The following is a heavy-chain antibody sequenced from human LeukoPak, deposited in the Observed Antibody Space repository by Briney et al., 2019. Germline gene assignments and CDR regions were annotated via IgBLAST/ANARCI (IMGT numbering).Heavy chain of an antibody. V-gene: IGHV3-74*01. CDR2: INSDGSTT. J-gene: IGHJ4*02. CDR1: GFTFSSYW. D-gene: IGHD3-22*01. CDR3: ARAADSGGYYDY. Sequence: QPGGSLRLSCAASGFTFSSYWMHWVRQAPGKGLVWVSRINSDGSTTNYADSVKGRFTISRDNAKNTLYLQMNSLRAEDTAVYYCARAADSGGYYDYWGQGTLVTVSS.